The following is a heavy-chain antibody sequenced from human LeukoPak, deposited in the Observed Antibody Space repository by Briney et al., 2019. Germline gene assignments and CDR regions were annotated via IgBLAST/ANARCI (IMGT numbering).Heavy chain of an antibody. V-gene: IGHV3-48*04. Sequence: PGGSLRLSCAASGFTFSSYSMNWIRQAPGKGLEWLSYIYGIDSTISYAAYVKGRFTISRDNAKNSLYLQMNSLRAEDTAVYYCARDAYYYDSSSYYRNAFDIWGQGTVVTVSS. CDR2: IYGIDSTI. CDR3: ARDAYYYDSSSYYRNAFDI. D-gene: IGHD3-22*01. CDR1: GFTFSSYS. J-gene: IGHJ3*02.